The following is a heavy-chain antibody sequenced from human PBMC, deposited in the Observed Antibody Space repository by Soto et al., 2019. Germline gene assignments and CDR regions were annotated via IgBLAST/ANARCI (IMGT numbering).Heavy chain of an antibody. CDR2: INPSGGST. V-gene: IGHV1-46*03. Sequence: ASVKVSCKASGYTFTSYYMHWVRQAPGQGLEWMGIINPSGGSTSYAQKFQGRVTMSRDTSTSTVYMELSSLRSEDTAVYYCARPLDSSSWSRTHDAFDIWGQGTMVTVSS. CDR3: ARPLDSSSWSRTHDAFDI. J-gene: IGHJ3*02. CDR1: GYTFTSYY. D-gene: IGHD6-13*01.